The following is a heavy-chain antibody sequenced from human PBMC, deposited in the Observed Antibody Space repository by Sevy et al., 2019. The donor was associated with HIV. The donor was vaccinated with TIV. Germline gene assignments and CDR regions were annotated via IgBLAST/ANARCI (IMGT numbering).Heavy chain of an antibody. CDR3: AATPTTYYYYYGMDV. Sequence: ASVKVSCKASGFTFTSSAVQWVRQARGQRLEWIGWLVVGRGNTNYAQKFQERVTITRDMSTSTAYMELSSLRSEDTAVYYCAATPTTYYYYYGMDVWGQGTTVTVSS. D-gene: IGHD1-1*01. CDR2: LVVGRGNT. CDR1: GFTFTSSA. V-gene: IGHV1-58*01. J-gene: IGHJ6*02.